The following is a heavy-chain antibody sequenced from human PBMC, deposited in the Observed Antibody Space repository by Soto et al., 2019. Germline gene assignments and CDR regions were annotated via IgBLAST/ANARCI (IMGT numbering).Heavy chain of an antibody. V-gene: IGHV1-46*02. J-gene: IGHJ4*02. CDR3: ARGVESSSAAPSLGY. Sequence: QVQLVQSGAEVKKPGASVKVSCKASGYTFNSYYIHWVRQAPGLGLEWMGIINPGGPSGGSATYPHKFQGRVSVTRDTSRSTVTLELNSLISDDTAVYYCARGVESSSAAPSLGYWGQGTLVTVSS. D-gene: IGHD6-13*01. CDR1: GYTFNSYY. CDR2: INPGGPSGGSA.